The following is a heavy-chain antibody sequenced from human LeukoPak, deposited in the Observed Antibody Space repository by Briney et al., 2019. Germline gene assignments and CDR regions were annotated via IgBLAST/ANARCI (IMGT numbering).Heavy chain of an antibody. J-gene: IGHJ4*02. CDR2: IYTSGNT. CDR1: GGSISSGSYY. Sequence: PSQTLSLTCTVPGGSISSGSYYWSWIRQPAGKGLEWIGHIYTSGNTNYIPSLKSRVTMSVARSKPSLSRRLGSVTAAERAVFYWASALTCLHFDYWGRGTLVTVSS. V-gene: IGHV4-61*09. CDR3: ASALTCLHFDY. D-gene: IGHD3-16*01.